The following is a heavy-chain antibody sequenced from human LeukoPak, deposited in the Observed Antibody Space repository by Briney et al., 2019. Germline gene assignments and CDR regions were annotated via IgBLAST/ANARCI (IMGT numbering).Heavy chain of an antibody. CDR3: GREWAVDF. CDR2: IRQDGNEK. CDR1: GLTFSSYW. V-gene: IGHV3-7*01. Sequence: PGGSLRLSCAASGLTFSSYWMSWVRQAPGKGLEWVANIRQDGNEKYYVDSVKGRFTISRDNAKNSLYLQMNSLRVEDTAVYYCGREWAVDFWGQGTLVTVSS. J-gene: IGHJ4*02.